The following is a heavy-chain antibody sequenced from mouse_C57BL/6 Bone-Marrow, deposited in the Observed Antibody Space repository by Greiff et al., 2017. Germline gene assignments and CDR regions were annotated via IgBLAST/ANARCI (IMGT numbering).Heavy chain of an antibody. D-gene: IGHD2-1*01. CDR2: ISYDGSN. CDR3: ARGGYGNHAMDY. Sequence: EVQLVESGPGLVKPSQSLSITCSVTGYSITSGYYWNWIRQFPGNKLEWMGYISYDGSNNYNPTLKNRISITRDTAMKQFFLKLNSMTTEDTATYYCARGGYGNHAMDYWGQGTSVTVSS. CDR1: GYSITSGYY. J-gene: IGHJ4*01. V-gene: IGHV3-6*01.